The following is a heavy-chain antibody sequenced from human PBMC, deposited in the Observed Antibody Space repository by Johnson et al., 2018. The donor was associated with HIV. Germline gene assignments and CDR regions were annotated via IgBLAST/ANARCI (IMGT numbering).Heavy chain of an antibody. CDR3: ASHVGSSVGSAFDI. J-gene: IGHJ3*02. Sequence: QVQLVESGGGVVQPGRSLRLSCAASGFTFSSYGMHWVRQAPGKGLEWVAVISFDGSNKYYADSVKGRFSISRDNAKNTLYLQMNSLRAEDTAVYYCASHVGSSVGSAFDIWGQGTMVTVSS. V-gene: IGHV3-30*19. CDR1: GFTFSSYG. D-gene: IGHD6-6*01. CDR2: ISFDGSNK.